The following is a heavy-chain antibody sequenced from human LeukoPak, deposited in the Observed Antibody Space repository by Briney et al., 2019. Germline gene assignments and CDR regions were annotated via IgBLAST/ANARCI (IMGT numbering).Heavy chain of an antibody. V-gene: IGHV1-69*04. CDR3: ARAGNVEMATGDAFDI. CDR2: IIPILGIA. CDR1: GGTFSSYA. J-gene: IGHJ3*02. D-gene: IGHD5-24*01. Sequence: ASVKVSCKASGGTFSSYAISWVRQAPGQGLEWMGRIIPILGIANYAQKFQGRVTITADKSTSTAYTELSSLRSEDTAVYYCARAGNVEMATGDAFDIWGQGTMVTVSS.